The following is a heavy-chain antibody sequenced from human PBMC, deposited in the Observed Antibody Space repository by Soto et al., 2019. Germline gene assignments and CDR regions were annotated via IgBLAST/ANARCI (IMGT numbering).Heavy chain of an antibody. CDR3: ARGALAAAGNYGMDV. D-gene: IGHD6-13*01. J-gene: IGHJ6*02. CDR2: ISYDGSNK. CDR1: GFTFSSYA. Sequence: GSLRLSCAASGFTFSSYAMHWVRQAPGKGLEWVAVISYDGSNKYYADSVKGRFTISRDNSKDTLYLQMNSLRAEDTAVYYCARGALAAAGNYGMDVWGQGTTVTVSS. V-gene: IGHV3-30-3*01.